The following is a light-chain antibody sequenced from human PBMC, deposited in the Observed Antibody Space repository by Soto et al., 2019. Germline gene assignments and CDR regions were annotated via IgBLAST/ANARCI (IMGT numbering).Light chain of an antibody. V-gene: IGKV1-5*01. CDR1: QRIETW. CDR3: QQYNTYSPWT. Sequence: DIQMTQSPSTLSASIGDTVHITCRASQRIETWLAWYQQKPGKAPKLLIYDASSLQDGVPSRFSGSGSGTDFTLTISSLQPDDFATYYCQQYNTYSPWTFGQGTKVEIK. CDR2: DAS. J-gene: IGKJ1*01.